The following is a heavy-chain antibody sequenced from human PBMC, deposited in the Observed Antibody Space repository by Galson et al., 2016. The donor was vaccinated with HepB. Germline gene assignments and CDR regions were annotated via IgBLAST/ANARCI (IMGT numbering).Heavy chain of an antibody. D-gene: IGHD2-8*01. Sequence: CAISGDSVSSNSAAWNWIRQSPSRGLEWLGRTYYRSKWYHDYAVSVKSRILINPDTSENHFSLQLNSVTPEDTAVYYCARTKWGWFDPWGQGTMGTVSS. CDR1: GDSVSSNSAA. J-gene: IGHJ5*02. V-gene: IGHV6-1*01. CDR2: TYYRSKWYH. CDR3: ARTKWGWFDP.